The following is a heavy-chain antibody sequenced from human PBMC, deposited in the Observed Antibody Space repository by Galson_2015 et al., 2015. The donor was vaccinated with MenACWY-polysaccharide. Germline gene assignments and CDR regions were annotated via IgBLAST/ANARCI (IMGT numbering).Heavy chain of an antibody. CDR3: ARVQGGYSNDWHHPYYFDY. CDR2: IRSSGANT. Sequence: SLRLSCAASGFTFTSYAMSWVRQAPGKGLEWVSAIRSSGANTYYADSVKGRFTISRDNSKNTLYLQMNSLRVEDTAVYYCARVQGGYSNDWHHPYYFDYWGQGTLVTVSS. J-gene: IGHJ4*02. CDR1: GFTFTSYA. V-gene: IGHV3-23*01. D-gene: IGHD6-13*01.